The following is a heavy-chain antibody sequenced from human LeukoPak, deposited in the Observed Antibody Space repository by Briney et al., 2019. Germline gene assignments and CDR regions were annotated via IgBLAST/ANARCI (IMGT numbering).Heavy chain of an antibody. D-gene: IGHD3-22*01. V-gene: IGHV3-9*01. CDR1: GFTFDDYA. CDR2: ISWNSGSI. CDR3: AKDILGDSSGYSTYDY. J-gene: IGHJ4*02. Sequence: GGSLRLSCAASGFTFDDYAMHWVRQAPGKGLEWVPGISWNSGSIGYADSVKGRFTISRDNAKNSLYLQMNSLRAEDTALYYCAKDILGDSSGYSTYDYWGQGTLVTVSS.